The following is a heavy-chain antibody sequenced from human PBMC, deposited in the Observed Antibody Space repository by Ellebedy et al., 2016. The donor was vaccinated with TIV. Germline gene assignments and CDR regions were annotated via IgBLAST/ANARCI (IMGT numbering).Heavy chain of an antibody. V-gene: IGHV1-24*01. CDR1: GYTLTELS. D-gene: IGHD3-10*01. J-gene: IGHJ6*02. CDR3: ATDPFGRWNYYYGMDV. Sequence: ASVKVSXKVSGYTLTELSMHWVRQAPGKGLEWMGGFDPEDGETIYAQKFQGRVTMTEDTSTDTAYMELSSLRSEDTAVYYCATDPFGRWNYYYGMDVWGQGTTVTVSS. CDR2: FDPEDGET.